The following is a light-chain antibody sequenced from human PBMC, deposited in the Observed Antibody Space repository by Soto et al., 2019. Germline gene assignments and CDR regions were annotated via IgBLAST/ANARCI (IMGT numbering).Light chain of an antibody. CDR1: QSVNSN. CDR3: QQYNNWPPWT. CDR2: GAS. J-gene: IGKJ1*01. Sequence: EIVMTQSPSTVSVSPLERATLSCRASQSVNSNLAWYQQKPGQAPRLLIYGASTRATGIPARFSGSGSGTEFTLAISSLQSEDFAVYYCQQYNNWPPWTFGQGTKVDIK. V-gene: IGKV3-15*01.